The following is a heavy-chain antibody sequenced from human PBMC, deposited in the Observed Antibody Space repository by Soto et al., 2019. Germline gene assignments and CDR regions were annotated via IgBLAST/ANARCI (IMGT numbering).Heavy chain of an antibody. CDR1: GYTFTSYG. V-gene: IGHV1-18*04. Sequence: ASVTVSCKASGYTFTSYGISWVRQAPGQGLEWMGWISAYNGNTNYAQRLQGRVTMTTDTTTSTAYMELRSLRSDDTAVDYCARVGSSSWYGSGWFDPGGQGTRGTVSS. CDR3: ARVGSSSWYGSGWFDP. D-gene: IGHD6-13*01. CDR2: ISAYNGNT. J-gene: IGHJ5*02.